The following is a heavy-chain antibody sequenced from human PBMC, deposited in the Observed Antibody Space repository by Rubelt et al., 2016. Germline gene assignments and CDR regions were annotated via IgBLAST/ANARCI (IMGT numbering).Heavy chain of an antibody. CDR3: ATGGGIDY. CDR2: ISGSTTSI. Sequence: EVQLVQSGGGLVQPGGSLRLSCAASGFTFSSYWMSWVRQAPGKGLEWVSSISGSTTSIVYADSVKGRFTISRDNAKSSLYLQMNSLRVEDTAVYYWATGGGIDYWGQGTLVTVSS. V-gene: IGHV3-21*01. D-gene: IGHD3-16*01. J-gene: IGHJ4*02. CDR1: GFTFSSYW.